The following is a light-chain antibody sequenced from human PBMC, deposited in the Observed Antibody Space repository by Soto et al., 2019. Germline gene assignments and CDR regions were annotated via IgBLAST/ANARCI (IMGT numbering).Light chain of an antibody. CDR3: QSYDISLSGSV. CDR1: SSNIGAGYD. CDR2: ANI. Sequence: QAVVTQPPSVSGAPGQRVTISCTGSSSNIGAGYDVHWYQQLPGTAPKLLIYANINRPSGVPDRFSGSKSGTLASLAITGLQAEDEADYFCQSYDISLSGSVFGSGTKVPVL. J-gene: IGLJ1*01. V-gene: IGLV1-40*01.